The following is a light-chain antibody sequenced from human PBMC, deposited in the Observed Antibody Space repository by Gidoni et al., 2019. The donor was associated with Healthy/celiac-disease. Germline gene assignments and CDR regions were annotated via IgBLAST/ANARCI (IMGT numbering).Light chain of an antibody. Sequence: QSALTQPASVSGSPGQSITISCTGTSSDVGSYNLVSWYQPHPGKAPKLMIYEVSKRPSGVSNRFSGSKSGNTASLTISGLQAEDEADYYCCSYAGSSTFRVVFGGGTKLTVL. J-gene: IGLJ2*01. CDR1: SSDVGSYNL. CDR3: CSYAGSSTFRVV. CDR2: EVS. V-gene: IGLV2-23*02.